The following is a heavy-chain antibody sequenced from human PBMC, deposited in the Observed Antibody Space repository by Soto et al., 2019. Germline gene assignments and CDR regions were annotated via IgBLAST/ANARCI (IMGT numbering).Heavy chain of an antibody. CDR2: IYYSGST. CDR3: VYPHSS. J-gene: IGHJ5*01. CDR1: GGSILSYY. V-gene: IGHV4-59*07. D-gene: IGHD2-2*01. Sequence: HLDTLSLSCTVTGGSILSYYWSWIRQPPGKGLEWIGYIYYSGSTNYNPSLKSRVTISVDTSKNQFSLKLSSVTAADAAVYYYVYPHSSWGHGPLVTVS.